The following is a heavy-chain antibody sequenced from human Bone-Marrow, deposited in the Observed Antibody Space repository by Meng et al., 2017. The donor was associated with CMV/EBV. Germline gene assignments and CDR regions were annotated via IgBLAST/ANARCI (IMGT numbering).Heavy chain of an antibody. V-gene: IGHV3-53*01. CDR3: AKNVGATTDDAFDI. CDR1: GFTVSSNY. D-gene: IGHD1-26*01. Sequence: GESLKISCAASGFTVSSNYMSWVRQAPGKGLEWVSVIYSGGSTYYADSVKGRFTISRDNSKNTLYLQMNSLRAEDTAVYYCAKNVGATTDDAFDIWGQGTMVTVSS. CDR2: IYSGGST. J-gene: IGHJ3*02.